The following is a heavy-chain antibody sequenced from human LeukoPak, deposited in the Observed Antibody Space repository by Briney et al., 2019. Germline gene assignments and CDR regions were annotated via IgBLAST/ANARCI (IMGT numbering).Heavy chain of an antibody. CDR1: GFTFSSYE. CDR2: ISSSGSTI. CDR3: TTAGDDYYERRGH. Sequence: PGGSLRLSCAASGFTFSSYEMNWVRQAPGRGLEGVSYISSSGSTIYYADSVKGRLTISRDNAKNSLYLQMNSLRAEDTALYYCTTAGDDYYERRGHWGQGTLVTVSS. D-gene: IGHD5-24*01. J-gene: IGHJ4*02. V-gene: IGHV3-48*03.